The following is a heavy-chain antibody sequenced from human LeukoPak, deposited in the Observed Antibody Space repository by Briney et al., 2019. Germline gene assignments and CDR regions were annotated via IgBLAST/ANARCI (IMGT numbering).Heavy chain of an antibody. V-gene: IGHV3-23*01. CDR3: ASADSSSWYGVDY. CDR1: GFTFSSYA. J-gene: IGHJ4*02. D-gene: IGHD6-13*01. Sequence: PEGSLRLSCAASGFTFSSYAMSWVRQAPGKGLEWVSAISGSGGSTYYADSVKGRFTISRDNSKNTLYLQMNSLRAEDTAVYYCASADSSSWYGVDYWGQGTLVTVSS. CDR2: ISGSGGST.